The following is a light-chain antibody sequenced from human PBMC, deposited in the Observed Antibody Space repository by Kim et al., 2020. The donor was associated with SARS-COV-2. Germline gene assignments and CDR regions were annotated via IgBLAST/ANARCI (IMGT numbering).Light chain of an antibody. CDR1: QSVSSSY. V-gene: IGKV3-20*01. CDR2: GAS. CDR3: QQYGSLPTWT. Sequence: PGERATLSCRASQSVSSSYLAWYQQKPGQAPRLLIYGASSRATGIPDRFSSSGSGTDFTLTISRLEPEDFAVYYCQQYGSLPTWTFGQGTKVDIK. J-gene: IGKJ1*01.